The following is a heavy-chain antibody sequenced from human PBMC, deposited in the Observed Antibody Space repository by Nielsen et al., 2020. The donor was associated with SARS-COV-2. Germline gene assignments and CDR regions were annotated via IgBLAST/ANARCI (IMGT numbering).Heavy chain of an antibody. Sequence: GGSLRLSCVASEIAFRSYGMHWVRQAPGKGLEWVAFTSYDGSNTYYADSLKGRFAISRDNSKNTLYLQMNSLRAEDTAVYYCARDQGIAVAGTGDGYWGQGTLVTVSS. J-gene: IGHJ4*02. CDR3: ARDQGIAVAGTGDGY. CDR2: TSYDGSNT. D-gene: IGHD6-19*01. CDR1: EIAFRSYG. V-gene: IGHV3-30*03.